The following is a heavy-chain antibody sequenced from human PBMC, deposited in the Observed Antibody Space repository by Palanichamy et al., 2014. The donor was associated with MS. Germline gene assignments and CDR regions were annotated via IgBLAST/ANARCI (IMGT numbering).Heavy chain of an antibody. V-gene: IGHV3-15*01. J-gene: IGHJ4*02. CDR2: IKSKTHGETT. Sequence: EVQIVESGGGLVKPGGSLRLSCVGSGFGFSDAWMNWVRQTPGKGLEWVGRIKSKTHGETTEYAAPVKGRYSISRDDSKNTVYLQMNSLKAEDTAVYYCATDNGKWGFSFNYWGQGTLVTVSS. D-gene: IGHD5-18*01. CDR3: ATDNGKWGFSFNY. CDR1: GFGFSDAW.